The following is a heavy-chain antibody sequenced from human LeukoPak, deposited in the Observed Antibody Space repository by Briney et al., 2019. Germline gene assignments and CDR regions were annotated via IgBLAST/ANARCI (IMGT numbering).Heavy chain of an antibody. CDR2: INHSGST. CDR1: GGSFSGYY. D-gene: IGHD6-6*01. V-gene: IGHV4-34*01. Sequence: SETLSLTCAVYGGSFSGYYWSWIRQPPGKGLEWIGEINHSGSTNYNPSLKSRVTISVDTSKNQFSLQLSSVTAADTAVYYCARVTIAARPIDYWGQGTLVTVSS. J-gene: IGHJ4*02. CDR3: ARVTIAARPIDY.